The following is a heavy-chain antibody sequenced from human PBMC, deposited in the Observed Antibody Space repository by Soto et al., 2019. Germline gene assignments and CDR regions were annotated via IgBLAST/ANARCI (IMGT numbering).Heavy chain of an antibody. J-gene: IGHJ3*01. CDR2: LYDVDGS. CDR1: GLTVSGKKY. Sequence: GGSLRLSCAASGLTVSGKKYVAWVRQAPGKGLEWVSALYDVDGSFYADSVKGRFTTSSDSSKTTVYLQMNGLRPDDTAVYYCATWHEREHAYDVWGQGTTVAVSS. CDR3: ATWHEREHAYDV. V-gene: IGHV3-53*01. D-gene: IGHD1-1*01.